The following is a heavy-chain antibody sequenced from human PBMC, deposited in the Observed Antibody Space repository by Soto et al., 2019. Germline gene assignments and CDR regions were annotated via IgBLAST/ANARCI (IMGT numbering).Heavy chain of an antibody. V-gene: IGHV3-53*02. Sequence: EVQLVETGGGLIQPGGSLRLSCAASGFTVSNNYMSWVRQAPGKGLEWVSLIYSGGSTYYADSVKGRFTISRDNSKNTLYLQMNRLRDEDTAVYYCATYSSLDYWGQGTLVTVSS. D-gene: IGHD6-13*01. CDR3: ATYSSLDY. J-gene: IGHJ4*02. CDR2: IYSGGST. CDR1: GFTVSNNY.